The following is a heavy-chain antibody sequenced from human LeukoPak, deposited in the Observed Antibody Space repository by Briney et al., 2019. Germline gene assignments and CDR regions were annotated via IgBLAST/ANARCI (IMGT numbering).Heavy chain of an antibody. V-gene: IGHV3-11*04. CDR3: ARGRGGAYDAFDI. Sequence: GGSLRLSCAASGFTFSDYHMNWIRQAPGKGLEWISYISGTDTTIIKYADSVKGRFTISRDDSKNTLYLQMNSLRAEDTAVYYCARGRGGAYDAFDIWGQGTMVTVSS. CDR1: GFTFSDYH. D-gene: IGHD3-16*01. J-gene: IGHJ3*02. CDR2: ISGTDTTII.